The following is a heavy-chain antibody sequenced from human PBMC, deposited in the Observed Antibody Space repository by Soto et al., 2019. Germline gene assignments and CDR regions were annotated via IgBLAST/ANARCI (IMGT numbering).Heavy chain of an antibody. CDR2: ISAYNGDS. J-gene: IGHJ5*02. D-gene: IGHD1-26*01. CDR1: GYAFSTYG. CDR3: ARSSGTSDIWFDP. Sequence: QVQLVQSATEVKKPGASVKVSCKSSGYAFSTYGISWVRQAPGQGLEWMAWISAYNGDSNYAQHLQDRVTLTTDTSTSTAYMELRSLRSDDTAVYFCARSSGTSDIWFDPWGQGTLVIVSP. V-gene: IGHV1-18*01.